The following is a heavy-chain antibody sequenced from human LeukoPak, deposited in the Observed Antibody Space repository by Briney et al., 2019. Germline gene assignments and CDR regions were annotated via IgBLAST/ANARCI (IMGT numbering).Heavy chain of an antibody. D-gene: IGHD1-26*01. J-gene: IGHJ3*02. V-gene: IGHV3-53*01. CDR1: GFTVSSNY. CDR2: IYSGGST. CDR3: AREGAGRNDAFDI. Sequence: PGGSLRLSCAASGFTVSSNYMSWVRQAPGKGLEWVSVIYSGGSTYYADSVKGRFTISRDNSKNTLYLQMNSLRAEDTAVYYCAREGAGRNDAFDIWGQGTMVTVSS.